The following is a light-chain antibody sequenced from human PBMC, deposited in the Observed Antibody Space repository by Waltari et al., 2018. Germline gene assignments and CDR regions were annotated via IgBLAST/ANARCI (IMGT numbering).Light chain of an antibody. Sequence: QSALTQPASVSGSPGQSITLSCTGTSSDVGFYNYVSWYQQHPGKAPKLRLYDVSERPSGFAHRFSGSKSGNTASLTISGLQAEDEADYYCNSYTGSSSWVFGGGTKLTVL. V-gene: IGLV2-14*01. CDR3: NSYTGSSSWV. CDR2: DVS. CDR1: SSDVGFYNY. J-gene: IGLJ3*02.